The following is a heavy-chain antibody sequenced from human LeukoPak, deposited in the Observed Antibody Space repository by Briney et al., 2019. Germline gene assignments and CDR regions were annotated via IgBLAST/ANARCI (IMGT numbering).Heavy chain of an antibody. CDR2: ISHDGSSD. CDR1: GFTFSSYA. J-gene: IGHJ3*01. V-gene: IGHV3-30*03. D-gene: IGHD6-19*01. CDR3: ARMSASGRTNGAFDV. Sequence: GGSLRLSCAASGFTFSSYAMSWVRQAPGKGLDWVAVISHDGSSDYYSPSLRGRFTISRDTSKNTLYLQMNRLRPDDTATYYCARMSASGRTNGAFDVWGRGTMVTVSS.